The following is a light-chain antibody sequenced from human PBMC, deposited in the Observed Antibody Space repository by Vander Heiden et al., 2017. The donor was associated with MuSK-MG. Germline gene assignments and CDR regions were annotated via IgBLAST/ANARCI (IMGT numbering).Light chain of an antibody. CDR3: QQDDSTPIT. CDR2: WAS. J-gene: IGKJ5*01. Sequence: DIVMTQSPDSLVGSLGERATINCKSSQSVLYSSNNKNYLAWYQQKPGQPPKLLIYWASTRESGVPDRFSGSGSGTDFTLTISSLQAEDVAVYYCQQDDSTPITFGQGTRLEIK. V-gene: IGKV4-1*01. CDR1: QSVLYSSNNKNY.